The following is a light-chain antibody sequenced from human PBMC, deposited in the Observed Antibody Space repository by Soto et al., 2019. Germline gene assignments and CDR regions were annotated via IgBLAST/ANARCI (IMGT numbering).Light chain of an antibody. V-gene: IGKV1-39*01. Sequence: DIQMTQSPSSLSASVGDRVTITCRASQSVSIYINWYQQKPGKAPKLLIYPTSSSQGEVPSRFSGSGSGTDFSLTISSLKPDDFATYYCQQSYTTPPAFGQGTKVEGK. J-gene: IGKJ1*01. CDR3: QQSYTTPPA. CDR1: QSVSIY. CDR2: PTS.